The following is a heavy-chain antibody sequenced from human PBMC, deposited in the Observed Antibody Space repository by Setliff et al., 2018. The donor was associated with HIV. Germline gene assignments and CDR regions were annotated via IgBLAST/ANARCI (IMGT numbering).Heavy chain of an antibody. J-gene: IGHJ3*02. D-gene: IGHD3-3*01. CDR2: INPSGAST. V-gene: IGHV1-46*01. Sequence: ASVKVSCKASGYTFISYYMHWVRQAPGQGLEWMGIINPSGASTSYAQKLQGRVTMTRDTSTSTMYMELSSLRSEDTAVYYCARAQAYYGGYDAFDIWGQGTMVTVSS. CDR3: ARAQAYYGGYDAFDI. CDR1: GYTFISYY.